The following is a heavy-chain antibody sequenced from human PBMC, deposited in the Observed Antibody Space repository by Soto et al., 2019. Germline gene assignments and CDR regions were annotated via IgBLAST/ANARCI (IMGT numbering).Heavy chain of an antibody. V-gene: IGHV4-31*03. CDR3: ARALDGLWFGELLASYYYYGMDV. CDR1: GGSISSGGYY. D-gene: IGHD3-10*01. CDR2: IYYSGST. J-gene: IGHJ6*02. Sequence: QVQLQESGPGLVKPSQTLSLTCTVSGGSISSGGYYWSWIRQHPGKGLEWIGYIYYSGSTYYNPSLKSRVTISVDTSKNQFSLKLSSVTAADTAVYYCARALDGLWFGELLASYYYYGMDVWGQGTTVTVSS.